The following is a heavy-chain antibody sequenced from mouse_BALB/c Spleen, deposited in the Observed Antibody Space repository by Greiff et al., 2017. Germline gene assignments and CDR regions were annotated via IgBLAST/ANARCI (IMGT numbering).Heavy chain of an antibody. CDR2: ISSGGSYT. J-gene: IGHJ2*01. V-gene: IGHV5-6-4*01. CDR1: GFTFSSYP. CDR3: TREKGYDYDLDY. D-gene: IGHD2-4*01. Sequence: EVMLVESGGGLVKPGGSRKLSCAASGFTFSSYPMSWVRQTPEKRLEWVATISSGGSYTYYPDSVKGRFTISRDNAKNTLYLQMSSLKSEDTAMYYCTREKGYDYDLDYWGQGTTLTVSS.